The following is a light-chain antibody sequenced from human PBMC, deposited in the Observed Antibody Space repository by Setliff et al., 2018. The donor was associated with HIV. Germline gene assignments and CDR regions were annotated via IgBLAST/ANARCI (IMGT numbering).Light chain of an antibody. CDR2: GNS. CDR3: QSYDSSLSGSYV. Sequence: QSALTQPPSVSGAPGQRVTISCTGSSSNIGAGYDVHWYQQLPGTAPKILIYGNSNRPSGVPDRFPGSKSGTSASLAITGLQAEDEADYYCQSYDSSLSGSYVFGTGTKVTVL. V-gene: IGLV1-40*01. CDR1: SSNIGAGYD. J-gene: IGLJ1*01.